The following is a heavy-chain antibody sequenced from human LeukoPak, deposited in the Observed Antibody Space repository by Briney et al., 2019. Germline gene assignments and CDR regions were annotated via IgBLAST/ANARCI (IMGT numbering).Heavy chain of an antibody. CDR1: GFTFSSYS. CDR2: ISSSSSYI. D-gene: IGHD6-19*01. Sequence: GGSLRLSCAASGFTFSSYSMNWVRQAPGKGLEWVSSISSSSSYIYYADSVKGRFTISRDNAKNSLYLQMNSLRAEDTAVYYCARDSSGWEYYYYYMDVWGKGTRSPSP. CDR3: ARDSSGWEYYYYYMDV. V-gene: IGHV3-21*01. J-gene: IGHJ6*03.